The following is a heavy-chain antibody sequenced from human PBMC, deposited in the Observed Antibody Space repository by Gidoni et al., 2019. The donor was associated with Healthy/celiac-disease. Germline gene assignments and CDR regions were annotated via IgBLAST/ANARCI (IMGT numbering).Heavy chain of an antibody. D-gene: IGHD2-2*01. V-gene: IGHV1-69*09. Sequence: QVQLVQSGAEVKKPGSSVKVSCKASGGTFSSYAISWVRQAPGQGLEWMGRIIPILGIANYAQKFQGRVTITADKSTSTAYMELSSLRSEDTAVYYCARDQLQEIQHYYYYGMDVWGQGTTVTVSS. CDR3: ARDQLQEIQHYYYYGMDV. J-gene: IGHJ6*02. CDR1: GGTFSSYA. CDR2: IIPILGIA.